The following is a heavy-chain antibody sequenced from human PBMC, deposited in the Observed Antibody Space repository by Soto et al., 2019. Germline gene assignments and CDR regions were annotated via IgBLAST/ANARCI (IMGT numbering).Heavy chain of an antibody. Sequence: PVESLKISCKGSVYSFTSYWIAWVHQMPGKGLEWLGNIFPGDSDTKYSQSFQGRVTLSADTSISTAYLHWRSLKASDSAIYFCVRHLRTRGVVRSAGLDHWGEGSLVTVSS. J-gene: IGHJ4*02. CDR1: VYSFTSYW. CDR3: VRHLRTRGVVRSAGLDH. D-gene: IGHD3-10*01. CDR2: IFPGDSDT. V-gene: IGHV5-51*07.